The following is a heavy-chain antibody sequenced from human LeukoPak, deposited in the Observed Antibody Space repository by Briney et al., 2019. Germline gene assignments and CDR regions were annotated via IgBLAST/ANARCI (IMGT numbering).Heavy chain of an antibody. D-gene: IGHD4-23*01. CDR1: GFTFSSYG. CDR3: ARMDGGPKYYYYGMDV. CDR2: IWYDGSNK. V-gene: IGHV3-33*01. J-gene: IGHJ6*02. Sequence: PGGSLRLSCAASGFTFSSYGMHWVRQAPGKGLEWVAVIWYDGSNKYYADSVKGRFTISRDNSKNTLYLQMNSLRAEDTAVYYCARMDGGPKYYYYGMDVWGQGTTVTVSS.